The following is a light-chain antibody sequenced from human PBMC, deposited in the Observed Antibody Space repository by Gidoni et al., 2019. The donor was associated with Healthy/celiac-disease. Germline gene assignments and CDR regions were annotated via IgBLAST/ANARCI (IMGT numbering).Light chain of an antibody. CDR1: QSVSSY. Sequence: EIVLTQSPATLSLSPGERATLSCRPSQSVSSYLAWYQQKPGQAPRLLIYDASNRATGIPARFSGSGSGTDFTLTISSLEPEDFAVYYWQQRSNWPPGYTFGQGTKLEIK. V-gene: IGKV3-11*01. CDR2: DAS. CDR3: QQRSNWPPGYT. J-gene: IGKJ2*01.